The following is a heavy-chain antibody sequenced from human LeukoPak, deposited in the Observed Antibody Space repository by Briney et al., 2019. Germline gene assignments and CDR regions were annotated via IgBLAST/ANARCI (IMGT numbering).Heavy chain of an antibody. J-gene: IGHJ3*02. CDR1: GGSISSYY. CDR3: ARVVRYDSSGYWVHAFDI. D-gene: IGHD3-22*01. V-gene: IGHV4-59*01. CDR2: IYYSGST. Sequence: PSETLSLTCTVSGGSISSYYWSWIRQPPGKGLEWIGYIYYSGSTNYNPSLKSRVTISVDTSKNQFSLKLSSVTAADTAVYYCARVVRYDSSGYWVHAFDIWGQGTMVTVSS.